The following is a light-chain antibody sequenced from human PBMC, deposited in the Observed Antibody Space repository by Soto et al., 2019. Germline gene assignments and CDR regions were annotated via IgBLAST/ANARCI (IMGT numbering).Light chain of an antibody. CDR2: GAS. J-gene: IGKJ3*01. Sequence: EIVLTQSPGTLSLSPGERATLSCRASQTVTSTYLAWYQQKPGQAPRLLIYGASTRATGIPDRFSGSGSGTDFTLTISRLEPEDFAVYFCQQYHSSPQFTFGPGTKVDIK. CDR3: QQYHSSPQFT. V-gene: IGKV3-20*01. CDR1: QTVTSTY.